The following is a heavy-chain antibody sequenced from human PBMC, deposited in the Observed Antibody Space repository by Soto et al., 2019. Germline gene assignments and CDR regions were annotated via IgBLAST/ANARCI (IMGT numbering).Heavy chain of an antibody. CDR2: VSANNGHT. CDR1: GFTFSNYG. J-gene: IGHJ6*02. CDR3: ARDIESVTAKHFFYYYAMDV. Sequence: ASVKVSCKASGFTFSNYGLNWVRQAPGQGLEWMGWVSANNGHTNYAQNLQGRVSMTTDTSTSTAYMELRGLTFDDTAVYYCARDIESVTAKHFFYYYAMDVWGQGTTVTV. V-gene: IGHV1-18*01. D-gene: IGHD2-8*01.